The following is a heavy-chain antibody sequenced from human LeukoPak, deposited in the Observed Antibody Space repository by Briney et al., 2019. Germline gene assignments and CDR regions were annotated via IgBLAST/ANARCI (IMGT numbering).Heavy chain of an antibody. J-gene: IGHJ3*02. CDR2: IYYSGST. CDR1: GGSISSSSYY. CDR3: ARAAPRNDAFDI. V-gene: IGHV4-39*07. Sequence: SETLSLTCTVSGGSISSSSYYWGWIRQPPGKGLEWIGSIYYSGSTYYNPSLKSRVTISVDTCKNQFSLKPSSVTAADTAVYYCARAAPRNDAFDIWGQGTMVTVSS. D-gene: IGHD6-25*01.